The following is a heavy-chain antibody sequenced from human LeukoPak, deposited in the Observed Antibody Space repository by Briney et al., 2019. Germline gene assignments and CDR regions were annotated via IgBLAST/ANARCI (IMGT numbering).Heavy chain of an antibody. V-gene: IGHV4-61*02. Sequence: SETLSLTCTVSGGSISSGSYYWSWIRQPPGKGLEWIGRIYTSGSTNYNPSLKSRVTISVDTSKNQFSLKLSSVTAADTAVYYCARTLPLAGGDPWGQGTLVTVSS. CDR1: GGSISSGSYY. CDR3: ARTLPLAGGDP. CDR2: IYTSGST. D-gene: IGHD1-1*01. J-gene: IGHJ5*02.